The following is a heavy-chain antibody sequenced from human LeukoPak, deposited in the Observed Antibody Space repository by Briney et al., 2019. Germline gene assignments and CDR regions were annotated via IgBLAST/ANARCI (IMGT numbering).Heavy chain of an antibody. D-gene: IGHD6-19*01. CDR1: GGSISSYY. CDR2: IYYSGST. V-gene: IGHV4-59*01. J-gene: IGHJ4*02. Sequence: SETLSLTCTVSGGSISSYYWSWIRQPPGKGLEWIGYIYYSGSTNYNPSLKSRVTISVDTSMNQFSLKLSSVTAADTAVYYRARSSPPGYSSGWYLFGYWGQGTLVTVSS. CDR3: ARSSPPGYSSGWYLFGY.